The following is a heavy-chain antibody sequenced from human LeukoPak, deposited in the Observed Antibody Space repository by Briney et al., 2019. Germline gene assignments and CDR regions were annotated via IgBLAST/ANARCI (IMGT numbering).Heavy chain of an antibody. CDR1: GFIVSSNY. CDR3: ARVSHEYSSSSLDAYFFDY. Sequence: GGSLRLSCAASGFIVSSNYMSWVRQAPGKGLEWVSVIYSGGSTYYADSVKGRFTISRDNSKNTLYLQMNSLRAEDAAVYYCARVSHEYSSSSLDAYFFDYWGQGTLVTVSS. V-gene: IGHV3-53*01. D-gene: IGHD6-6*01. CDR2: IYSGGST. J-gene: IGHJ4*02.